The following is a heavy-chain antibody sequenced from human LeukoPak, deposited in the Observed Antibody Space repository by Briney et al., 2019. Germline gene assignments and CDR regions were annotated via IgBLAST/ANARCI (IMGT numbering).Heavy chain of an antibody. V-gene: IGHV1-69*13. Sequence: GASVKVSCKASGGTFSSYAISWVRQAPGQGLEWMGGIIPVFGTANYAQKFQGRATITADESTSTAYMELSSLRSEDTAVYYCARDRGYCSSTSCYKASYYYYYYMDVWGKGTTVTISS. D-gene: IGHD2-2*02. CDR3: ARDRGYCSSTSCYKASYYYYYYMDV. J-gene: IGHJ6*03. CDR2: IIPVFGTA. CDR1: GGTFSSYA.